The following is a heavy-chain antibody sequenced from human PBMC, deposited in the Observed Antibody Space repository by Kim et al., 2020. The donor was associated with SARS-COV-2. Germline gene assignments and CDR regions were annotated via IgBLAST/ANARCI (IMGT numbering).Heavy chain of an antibody. CDR3: ARDRFGSVVRGVDY. V-gene: IGHV3-30*04. CDR1: GFTFRTYA. CDR2: ISYDGRNE. D-gene: IGHD3-16*01. J-gene: IGHJ4*02. Sequence: GGSLRLSCADSGFTFRTYAMHWVRQAPGKGLEWVAVISYDGRNEYYADSVKGRFTISRDNSKNTLYLQMNSLRAEDTAMYHCARDRFGSVVRGVDYWGQGTLVTFAS.